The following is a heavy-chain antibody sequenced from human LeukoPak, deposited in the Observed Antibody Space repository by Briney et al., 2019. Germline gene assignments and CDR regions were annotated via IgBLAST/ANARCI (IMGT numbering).Heavy chain of an antibody. CDR2: ISGSGGST. CDR1: GFTFSSYA. D-gene: IGHD2-2*01. V-gene: IGHV3-23*01. Sequence: GGSLRLSCAASGFTFSSYAMSWVRQAPGKGLEWVSAISGSGGSTYYADSVKGRFTISRDNSKNTLYLQMNSLRAEDTAVYYCARRARLGYCSSTSCYEDYYYYGMDVWGQGTTVTVSS. J-gene: IGHJ6*02. CDR3: ARRARLGYCSSTSCYEDYYYYGMDV.